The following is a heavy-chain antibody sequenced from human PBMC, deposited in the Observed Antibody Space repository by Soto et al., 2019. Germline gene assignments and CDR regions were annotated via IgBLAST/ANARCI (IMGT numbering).Heavy chain of an antibody. V-gene: IGHV4-59*01. J-gene: IGHJ5*02. D-gene: IGHD1-1*01. CDR1: GGSISSYY. CDR3: ARGSGFTGTYPWFDP. CDR2: IYYSGST. Sequence: QVQLQESGPGLVKPSETLSLTCTVSGGSISSYYWSWIRQPPGKGLERIGYIYYSGSTNYNPSLKSRVTITVDTYKNQFSLKLSSVTAADTAVYYCARGSGFTGTYPWFDPWGQGTLVTVSS.